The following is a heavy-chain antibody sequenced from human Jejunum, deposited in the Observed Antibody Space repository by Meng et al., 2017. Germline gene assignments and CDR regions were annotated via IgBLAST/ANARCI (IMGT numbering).Heavy chain of an antibody. V-gene: IGHV4-4*01. Sequence: GPLRGFAPGRVTPPGAPSLACPVSGGPTTAPVHWTWIRQAPGTGLEWIGEVLPSGATYYHPSLSRRITISIDTSNNQFSMELAFLTAADTAVYVCAKAIRERYFDSWGQGTLVTVSS. D-gene: IGHD1-14*01. CDR2: VLPSGAT. CDR3: AKAIRERYFDS. CDR1: GGPTTAPVH. J-gene: IGHJ4*02.